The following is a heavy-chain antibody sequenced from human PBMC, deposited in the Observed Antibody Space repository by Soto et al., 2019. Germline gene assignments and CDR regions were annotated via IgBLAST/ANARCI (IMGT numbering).Heavy chain of an antibody. V-gene: IGHV4-4*07. CDR1: GGSISGFY. CDR2: IYSSGAT. CDR3: ARGPFCGNDCYFDV. D-gene: IGHD2-21*02. Sequence: LSLTCTVAGGSISGFYWSWVRQPAGKGLEWIGRIYSSGATKYNPSLRNRVTMSVDTSTDQYSLNLASMTAADTAVYFCARGPFCGNDCYFDVWGQGTQGTV. J-gene: IGHJ4*02.